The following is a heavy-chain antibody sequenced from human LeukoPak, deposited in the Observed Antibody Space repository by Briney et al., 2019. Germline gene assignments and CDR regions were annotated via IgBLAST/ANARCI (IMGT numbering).Heavy chain of an antibody. J-gene: IGHJ4*02. CDR1: GGSISSSSYY. CDR2: IYYSGST. V-gene: IGHV4-39*01. CDR3: VRLRRDGYNYHDF. Sequence: SETLSLTCTVSGGSISSSSYYWGWIRQPPGKGLEWIGSIYYSGSTYYNPSLKSRVTISVDTSENQFSLKLSSVTAADTAVYYCVRLRRDGYNYHDFWGQGSLVTVSS. D-gene: IGHD5-24*01.